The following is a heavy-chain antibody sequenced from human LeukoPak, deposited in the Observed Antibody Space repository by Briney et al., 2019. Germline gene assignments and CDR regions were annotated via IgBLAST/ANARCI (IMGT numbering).Heavy chain of an antibody. Sequence: GESLEISCKGSGYSFTSYWIGWVRQMPGKGLEWMGIIYPGDSDTRYSPSFQGQVTISADKSISTAYLQWSSLKASDTAMYYCARRSRSYYYGMDVWGQGTTVTVSS. CDR2: IYPGDSDT. CDR1: GYSFTSYW. CDR3: ARRSRSYYYGMDV. J-gene: IGHJ6*02. V-gene: IGHV5-51*01.